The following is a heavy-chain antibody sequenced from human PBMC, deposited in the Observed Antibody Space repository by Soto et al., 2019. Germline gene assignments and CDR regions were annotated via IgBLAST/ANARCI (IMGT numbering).Heavy chain of an antibody. CDR1: GFTVSSKY. CDR3: ARDDVLCDGGRCYGVPLDA. J-gene: IGHJ6*04. Sequence: GGSLRLSCAASGFTVSSKYMSWVRQAPGKGPEWVSLIQSGGPTYYADSVKGRFTISRDTSENTLHLQMDSLRAEDTAVYYCARDDVLCDGGRCYGVPLDAWGKGTTVTVSS. D-gene: IGHD2-15*01. CDR2: IQSGGPT. V-gene: IGHV3-66*01.